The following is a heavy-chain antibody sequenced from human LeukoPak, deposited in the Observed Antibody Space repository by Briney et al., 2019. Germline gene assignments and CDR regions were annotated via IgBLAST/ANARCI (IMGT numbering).Heavy chain of an antibody. D-gene: IGHD6-13*01. CDR3: AKGATGYSRGRLDY. CDR1: GFTFSSYA. V-gene: IGHV3-23*01. Sequence: GGSLRLSCAASGFTFSSYAMSWVREAPGKGLEWVSAISGSGGSTYYADSVKGRFTISRDNSKNTLYLQMNSLRAEDTAVYYCAKGATGYSRGRLDYWGQGTLVTVSS. J-gene: IGHJ4*02. CDR2: ISGSGGST.